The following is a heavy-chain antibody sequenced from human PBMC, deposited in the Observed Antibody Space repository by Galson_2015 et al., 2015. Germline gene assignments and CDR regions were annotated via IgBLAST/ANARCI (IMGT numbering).Heavy chain of an antibody. CDR3: ARVWFLGGLWLSGDYYYGMDV. CDR1: GYTFTSYA. J-gene: IGHJ6*02. CDR2: INTNTGNP. D-gene: IGHD3-16*01. V-gene: IGHV7-4-1*02. Sequence: SVKVSCKASGYTFTSYAMNWVRQAPGQGLEWMGWINTNTGNPTYAQGFTGRFVFSLDTSVSTAYLQISSLKAEDTAVYYCARVWFLGGLWLSGDYYYGMDVWGQGTTVTVSS.